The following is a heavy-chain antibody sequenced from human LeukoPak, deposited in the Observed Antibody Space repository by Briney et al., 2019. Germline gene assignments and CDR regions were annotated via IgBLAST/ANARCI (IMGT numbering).Heavy chain of an antibody. CDR2: INNSGST. J-gene: IGHJ4*02. D-gene: IGHD3-16*01. CDR3: ARGRYGPRLGN. Sequence: SETLSLTCAVYGASFSDSYWSWIRQSPEKGLEWIGEINNSGSTSCNPSLNSRVIMSVDRSKNQFSLRLTSVAAADTAVYYCARGRYGPRLGNWGQGTLVTVSS. CDR1: GASFSDSY. V-gene: IGHV4-34*01.